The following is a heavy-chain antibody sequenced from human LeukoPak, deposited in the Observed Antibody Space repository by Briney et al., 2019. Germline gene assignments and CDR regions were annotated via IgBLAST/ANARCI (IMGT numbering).Heavy chain of an antibody. CDR2: IYHSGST. J-gene: IGHJ4*02. CDR3: ARGSGVGGGY. D-gene: IGHD3-10*01. V-gene: IGHV4-30-2*01. Sequence: PSQTLSLTCTVSGGSISSGGYYWSWIRQPPGKGLEWIGYIYHSGSTHYNPSLKSRVTISVDRSKNQFSLKLSSVTAADTAVYYCARGSGVGGGYWGQGTLVTVSS. CDR1: GGSISSGGYY.